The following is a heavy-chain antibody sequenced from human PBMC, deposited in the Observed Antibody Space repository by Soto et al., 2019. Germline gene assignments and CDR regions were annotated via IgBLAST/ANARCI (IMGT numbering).Heavy chain of an antibody. J-gene: IGHJ6*02. V-gene: IGHV3-33*01. CDR1: GFTFSSYG. CDR3: ARVYGMDV. Sequence: QVQLVESGGGVVQPGRSLRLSCAASGFTFSSYGMHWVRQAPGKGLEWVAVVGYDGSNKYYADSVKGRFTISRDNSKNTLYLQMNSLRAEDTAVYYCARVYGMDVWGQGTTVTVSS. CDR2: VGYDGSNK.